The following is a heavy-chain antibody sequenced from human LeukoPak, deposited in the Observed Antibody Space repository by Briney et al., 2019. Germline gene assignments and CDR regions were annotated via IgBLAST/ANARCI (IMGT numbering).Heavy chain of an antibody. CDR1: GFTFSNYA. V-gene: IGHV3-23*01. CDR2: ISGSGGYT. CDR3: AKGEGGFFDY. Sequence: GGSLRLSCAASGFTFSNYAISWVRQAPGEGLEWVSTISGSGGYTYYADSVKGRFTISRDNSKNTLYLQMNSLRADDTAVYYCAKGEGGFFDYWGQGSLVTVSS. D-gene: IGHD5-12*01. J-gene: IGHJ4*02.